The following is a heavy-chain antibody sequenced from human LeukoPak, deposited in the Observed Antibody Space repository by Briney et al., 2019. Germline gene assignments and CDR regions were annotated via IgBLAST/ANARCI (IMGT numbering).Heavy chain of an antibody. CDR1: GFTFSSYW. CDR2: IKQDGSEK. Sequence: GGSLRLSCAASGFTFSSYWMSWVRQAPGKGLEWVASIKQDGSEKYYVDSVKGRFTISRDNAKNSLYLQMNSLRAEDTAVYYCARDSYNWNDGGAFDIWGQGTMVTVSS. V-gene: IGHV3-7*01. J-gene: IGHJ3*02. CDR3: ARDSYNWNDGGAFDI. D-gene: IGHD1-20*01.